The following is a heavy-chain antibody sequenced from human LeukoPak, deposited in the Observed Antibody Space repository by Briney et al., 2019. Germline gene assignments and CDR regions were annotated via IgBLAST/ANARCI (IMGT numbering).Heavy chain of an antibody. J-gene: IGHJ3*02. CDR3: ARDIWFGIDAFDI. CDR1: GFTFSSYS. CDR2: ISSSSSYI. D-gene: IGHD3-10*01. V-gene: IGHV3-21*01. Sequence: GGSLRLSCAASGFTFSSYSMNWVRQAPGKGLEWVSSISSSSSYIYYADSVKGRFTISRDNAKNSLYLQMNSLRAEDTAVYYRARDIWFGIDAFDIWGQGTMVTVSS.